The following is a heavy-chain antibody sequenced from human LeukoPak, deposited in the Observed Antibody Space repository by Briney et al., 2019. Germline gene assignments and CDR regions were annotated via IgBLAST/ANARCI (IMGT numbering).Heavy chain of an antibody. CDR3: VRGIVGADFDY. D-gene: IGHD1-26*01. Sequence: ASVKVSCKVSGHTFNSYGFSWVRQAPGQGLEWMGWITTYNGNTNYAQKFQGRVTMTTDTSTSTAYMELRSLRSDDTAVYYCVRGIVGADFDYWGQRTLVTVSS. V-gene: IGHV1-18*01. CDR1: GHTFNSYG. CDR2: ITTYNGNT. J-gene: IGHJ4*02.